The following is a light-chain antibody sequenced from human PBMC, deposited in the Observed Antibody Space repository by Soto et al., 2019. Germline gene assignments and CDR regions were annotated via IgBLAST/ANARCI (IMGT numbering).Light chain of an antibody. V-gene: IGKV3-15*01. J-gene: IGKJ1*01. CDR3: QQYNNWPGT. CDR2: GAS. CDR1: QSVSSS. Sequence: EIVMTQSPATLSVSPGERATLSCRASQSVSSSLAWYQQKPGQAPRLLIYGASTRATSIPARCSVSGSGTEFTLTISSLQSEDFAVYYCQQYNNWPGTFGQGTKGEIK.